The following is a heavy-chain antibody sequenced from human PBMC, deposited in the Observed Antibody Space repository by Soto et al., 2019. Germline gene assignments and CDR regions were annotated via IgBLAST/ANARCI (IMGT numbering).Heavy chain of an antibody. Sequence: GESLKISCKGSGYSFTSYWISWVRQMPGKGLEWMVRIDPSDSYTNYSPSFQGHVTISADKSIGTAYLQWGSLKSSDTAMYYCARHFLAAMATLSYWGQGTLVTVSS. CDR3: ARHFLAAMATLSY. D-gene: IGHD5-18*01. CDR2: IDPSDSYT. J-gene: IGHJ4*02. CDR1: GYSFTSYW. V-gene: IGHV5-10-1*01.